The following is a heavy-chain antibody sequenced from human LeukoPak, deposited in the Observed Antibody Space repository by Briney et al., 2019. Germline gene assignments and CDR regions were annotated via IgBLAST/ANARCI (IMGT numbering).Heavy chain of an antibody. CDR3: ARLSSHYGDYKVAA. D-gene: IGHD4-17*01. CDR1: GYTFTSYG. V-gene: IGHV1-18*01. CDR2: VSAYNGNT. Sequence: ASVKVSCKASGYTFTSYGISWVRQAPGQGLEWMGWVSAYNGNTNYAQKLQGRVTMTTDTSANTAYMDLSSLGSEDTALYYCARLSSHYGDYKVAAWGQGSLVTVSS. J-gene: IGHJ5*02.